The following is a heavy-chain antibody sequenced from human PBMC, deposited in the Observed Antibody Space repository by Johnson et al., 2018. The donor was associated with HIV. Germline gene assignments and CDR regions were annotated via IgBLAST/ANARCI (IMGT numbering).Heavy chain of an antibody. CDR1: GFTLSSYA. V-gene: IGHV3-30-3*01. J-gene: IGHJ3*02. CDR3: ARHHPVGGGSWWYLGAFDI. Sequence: QVQLVESGGGLVQPGGSLIVSCAASGFTLSSYAMHWVRQAPGKGLEWVALISYDGSNKYYTDSVKGRFTISRDNSKNTLYLQMTSLRAEDTAVYYCARHHPVGGGSWWYLGAFDIWGQGTMVTVSS. CDR2: ISYDGSNK. D-gene: IGHD2-15*01.